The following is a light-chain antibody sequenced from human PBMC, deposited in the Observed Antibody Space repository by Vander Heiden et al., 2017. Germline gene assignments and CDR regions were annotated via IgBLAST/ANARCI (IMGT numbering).Light chain of an antibody. CDR1: QSVSSN. V-gene: IGKV3-15*01. J-gene: IGKJ1*01. Sequence: EIVMTQSPATLSVLPGERATLSCRASQSVSSNLAWYQQKPGQAPRLLIYGAATRATGIPARFSGSGSGTEFTLTISSLQSEDFAVYYCQQDNNCPRTFGQGTKVEIK. CDR2: GAA. CDR3: QQDNNCPRT.